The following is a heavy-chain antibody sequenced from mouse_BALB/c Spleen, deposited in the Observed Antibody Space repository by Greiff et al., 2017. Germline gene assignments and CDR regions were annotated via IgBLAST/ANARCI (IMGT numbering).Heavy chain of an antibody. D-gene: IGHD1-1*01. CDR3: ARRGYYGNPYFDY. V-gene: IGHV1S29*02. CDR1: GYTFTDYN. J-gene: IGHJ2*01. CDR2: IYPYNGGT. Sequence: VQLKQSGPELVKPGASVKISCKASGYTFTDYNMHWVKQSHGKSLEWIGYIYPYNGGTGYNQKFKSKATLTVDNSSSTAYMELRSLTSEDSAVYYCARRGYYGNPYFDYWGQGTTLTVSS.